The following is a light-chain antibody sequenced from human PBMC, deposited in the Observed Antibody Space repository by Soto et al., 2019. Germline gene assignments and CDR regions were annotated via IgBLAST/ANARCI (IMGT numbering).Light chain of an antibody. CDR3: QQANSFPIT. CDR1: QSISSW. Sequence: DIQMTQSPSTLSASVGDRVTITCRASQSISSWLAWYQQKPGKAPKVLIFDASSLESGVPSRFSGSGSGTDFTLTINSLQPEDFATYYCQQANSFPITFGQGTRLEIK. J-gene: IGKJ5*01. V-gene: IGKV1-5*01. CDR2: DAS.